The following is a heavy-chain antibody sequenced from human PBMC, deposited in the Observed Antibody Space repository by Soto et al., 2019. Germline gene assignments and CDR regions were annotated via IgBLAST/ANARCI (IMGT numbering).Heavy chain of an antibody. D-gene: IGHD2-8*01. CDR2: TYYRSKWDY. Sequence: PSQTLSLTCATSGDSVSTNSATWDWIRQSPSRGLEWLGRTYYRSKWDYDYAASVKGRININPDTSNNQVSLHLDSVTPDDTAVYYCARLIGNSWLDSWGQGTLVTV. J-gene: IGHJ5*01. CDR3: ARLIGNSWLDS. CDR1: GDSVSTNSAT. V-gene: IGHV6-1*01.